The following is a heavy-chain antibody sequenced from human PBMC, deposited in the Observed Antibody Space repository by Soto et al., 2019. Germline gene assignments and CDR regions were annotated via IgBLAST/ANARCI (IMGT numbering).Heavy chain of an antibody. J-gene: IGHJ6*02. CDR2: SYPGDSDT. V-gene: IGHV5-51*01. Sequence: GESLKISCEGSGYRFTSYWIAWVRQTPGKGLEWIGISYPGDSDTRYIPSLQSQVTISADKSISPVYLQWSSLKAADTSMYYCARCAWTFYNTVDFWGQGTTVTVSS. CDR1: GYRFTSYW. D-gene: IGHD3-10*01. CDR3: ARCAWTFYNTVDF.